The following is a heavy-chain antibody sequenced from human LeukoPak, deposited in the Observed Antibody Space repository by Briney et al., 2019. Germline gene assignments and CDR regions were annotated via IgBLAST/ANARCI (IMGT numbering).Heavy chain of an antibody. J-gene: IGHJ4*02. Sequence: SGTLSLTCAVSGGSISSSNWWSWVRQPPGKGLEWIGEIYHSGSTNYNPSLKSRVTISVDKSKNQFSLKLSSVTAADTAVYYCARTALRRYDILTGYYNAGGLFDYWGQGTLVTVSS. CDR2: IYHSGST. D-gene: IGHD3-9*01. V-gene: IGHV4-4*02. CDR3: ARTALRRYDILTGYYNAGGLFDY. CDR1: GGSISSSNW.